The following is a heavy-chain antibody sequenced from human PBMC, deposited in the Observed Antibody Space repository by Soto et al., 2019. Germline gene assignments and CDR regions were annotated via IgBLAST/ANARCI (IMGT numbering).Heavy chain of an antibody. CDR1: VGSFSGYY. Sequence: PSETLSLTCAVYVGSFSGYYWSWIRQPPGKGLEWIGEINHSGSTNYNPSLKRRVTISVDTSKNRFSLKLSSVTAADTAVYYCATAVVVVAANVDWFDPWGQGTLVTVSS. D-gene: IGHD2-15*01. CDR3: ATAVVVVAANVDWFDP. J-gene: IGHJ5*02. V-gene: IGHV4-34*01. CDR2: INHSGST.